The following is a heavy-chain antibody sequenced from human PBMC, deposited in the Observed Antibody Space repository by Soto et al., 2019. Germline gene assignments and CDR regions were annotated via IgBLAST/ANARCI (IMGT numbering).Heavy chain of an antibody. CDR3: ARVRVADSFDIGVVPAAILYGMDV. CDR1: GFTFSSYS. Sequence: GGSLRLSCAASGFTFSSYSMNWVRQAPGKGLEWVSSISSSSSYIYYADSVKGRFTISRDNAKNSLYLQMNSLRAEDTAVYYCARVRVADSFDIGVVPAAILYGMDVWGQGTTVTVSS. D-gene: IGHD2-2*01. J-gene: IGHJ6*02. CDR2: ISSSSSYI. V-gene: IGHV3-21*01.